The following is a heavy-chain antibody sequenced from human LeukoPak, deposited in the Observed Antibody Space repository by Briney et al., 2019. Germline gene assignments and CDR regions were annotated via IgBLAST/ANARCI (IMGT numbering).Heavy chain of an antibody. CDR1: GYTFTSYT. D-gene: IGHD5-24*01. CDR3: ARGWEMASKAPFDY. V-gene: IGHV1-3*04. J-gene: IGHJ4*02. Sequence: GASVTVSFKASGYTFTSYTMHWVRQAPGQRLEWMGWINTGNGNTKYSQEFQGRVTMTRDTSTSTVYMELSSLRSEDTAVYYCARGWEMASKAPFDYWGQGTLVTVSS. CDR2: INTGNGNT.